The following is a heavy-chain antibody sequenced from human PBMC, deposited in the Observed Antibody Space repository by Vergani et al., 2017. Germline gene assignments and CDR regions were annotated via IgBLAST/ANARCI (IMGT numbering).Heavy chain of an antibody. D-gene: IGHD5-24*01. Sequence: QVQLQESGPGLVKPSQTLSLTCAVSGGPISSGNCYWSWIRQPAGNRLEWIGRISTSGSTNYNPSLKSRVTISLDTSKNQFSLKLGSVTAADTAVYYCARLDGYKFGLVDYWGQGTLVTVSS. V-gene: IGHV4-61*02. CDR1: GGPISSGNCY. CDR3: ARLDGYKFGLVDY. J-gene: IGHJ4*02. CDR2: ISTSGST.